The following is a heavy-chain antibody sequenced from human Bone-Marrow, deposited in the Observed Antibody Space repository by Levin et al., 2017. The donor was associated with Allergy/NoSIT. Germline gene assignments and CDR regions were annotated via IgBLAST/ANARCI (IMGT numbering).Heavy chain of an antibody. D-gene: IGHD3-16*01. CDR3: VHSRKFFGAGGSGSRAYYYDY. V-gene: IGHV2-5*02. J-gene: IGHJ4*02. CDR1: GFSLSTAGVG. Sequence: GSGPTLVKPTQTLTLTCIFSGFSLSTAGVGVGWIRQPPGKALEWLAIIYWDDDKRYSPSLKNRLTITKDTSKNQVVLTLTNMDPVDTATSYCVHSRKFFGAGGSGSRAYYYDYWGQGTLVTVSS. CDR2: IYWDDDK.